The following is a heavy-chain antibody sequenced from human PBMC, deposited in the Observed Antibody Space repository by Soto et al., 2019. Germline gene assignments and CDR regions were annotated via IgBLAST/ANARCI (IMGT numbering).Heavy chain of an antibody. CDR2: IKQDGSEK. J-gene: IGHJ6*02. V-gene: IGHV3-7*01. D-gene: IGHD6-13*01. Sequence: GGSLRLSCAASGFTFSSCLMSWVRQAPGKGLEWVANIKQDGSEKYYVDSVKGRFTISRDNAKNSLYLQMNSLRAEDTAVYYCARAAGLSLGMDVWGQGTTVTVSS. CDR1: GFTFSSCL. CDR3: ARAAGLSLGMDV.